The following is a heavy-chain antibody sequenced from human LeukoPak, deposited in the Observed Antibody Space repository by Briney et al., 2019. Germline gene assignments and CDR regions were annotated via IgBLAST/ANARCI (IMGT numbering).Heavy chain of an antibody. V-gene: IGHV4-4*02. Sequence: KPSETLSLTCAVSGGSISTTNWWNWVRQSPGKGLEWIGAIYHTGSTNYNPSLKSRVTISVDTSKNQFSLKLSSVTAADTAVYYCARSVGGYCSGGSCYSYYYYMDVWGKGTTVTVSS. CDR3: ARSVGGYCSGGSCYSYYYYMDV. CDR2: IYHTGST. D-gene: IGHD2-15*01. CDR1: GGSISTTNW. J-gene: IGHJ6*03.